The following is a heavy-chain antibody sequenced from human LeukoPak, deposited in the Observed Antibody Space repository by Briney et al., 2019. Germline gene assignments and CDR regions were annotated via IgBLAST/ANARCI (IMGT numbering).Heavy chain of an antibody. D-gene: IGHD1-26*01. CDR1: GFTFSSYS. V-gene: IGHV3-21*01. Sequence: PGGSLRLSCAASGFTFSSYSMNWVRQAPGKGLEWVSSISSSSSYIYYADSVKGRFTISRDNAKNSLYLQMNSLRAEDTAVYYCAREYSGSTYYFDYWGQGTLVIVSS. CDR2: ISSSSSYI. CDR3: AREYSGSTYYFDY. J-gene: IGHJ4*02.